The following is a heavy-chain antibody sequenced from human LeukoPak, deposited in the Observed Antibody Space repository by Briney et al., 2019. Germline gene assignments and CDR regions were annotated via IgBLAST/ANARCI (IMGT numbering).Heavy chain of an antibody. J-gene: IGHJ4*02. D-gene: IGHD5-12*01. V-gene: IGHV1-2*06. CDR3: ARDTHSGYEFAYDY. Sequence: ASVKVSCKASGYTFTGYYMHWVRQAPGQGLEWMGRVNPNSGGTNYAQKFQGRVTMTRDTPISTAYMELSRLRSDDTAVYYCARDTHSGYEFAYDYWGQGTLVTVSS. CDR2: VNPNSGGT. CDR1: GYTFTGYY.